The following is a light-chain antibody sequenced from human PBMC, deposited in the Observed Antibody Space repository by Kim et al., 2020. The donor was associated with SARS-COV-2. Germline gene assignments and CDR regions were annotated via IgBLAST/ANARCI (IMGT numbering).Light chain of an antibody. CDR3: QHMDT. J-gene: IGKJ4*01. CDR1: QGIARA. Sequence: SSLSASVGDRVTITCRGSQGIARALVWYQQKPGKSPKVLIYGASNLGSGVPSRFSGSGAETDFTLTISSLQLEDFATYYSQHMDTFGGGTKVDIK. CDR2: GAS. V-gene: IGKV1-13*02.